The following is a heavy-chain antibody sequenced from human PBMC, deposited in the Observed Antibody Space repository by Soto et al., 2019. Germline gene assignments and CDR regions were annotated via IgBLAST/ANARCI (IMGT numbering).Heavy chain of an antibody. CDR1: NSSLGAFH. CDR2: LIHGGST. V-gene: IGHV4-34*12. D-gene: IGHD3-10*02. J-gene: IGHJ3*01. Sequence: EILSLTCAIYNSSLGAFHWTWIRQPPGKGLEWIGELIHGGSTNYNPSLKSRVTFSLDTSKSQFSLHVMSVTAADTAVYYCARSPLSYDYVRQTWREVGDSFDVWGRGT. CDR3: ARSPLSYDYVRQTWREVGDSFDV.